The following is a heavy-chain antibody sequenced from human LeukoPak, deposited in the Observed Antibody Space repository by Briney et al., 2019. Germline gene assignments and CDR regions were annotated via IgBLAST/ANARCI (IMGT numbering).Heavy chain of an antibody. CDR1: GGSISSGDYY. Sequence: PSETLSLTCTVSGGSISSGDYYWSWIRQPPGKGLEWIGYIYYSGSTYYNPSLKSRVTISVDTSKNQFSLKLSSVTAADTAVYYCARDYCSGGSCYSGQPYYYGMDVWGQGTTVTVSS. CDR2: IYYSGST. V-gene: IGHV4-30-4*01. CDR3: ARDYCSGGSCYSGQPYYYGMDV. J-gene: IGHJ6*02. D-gene: IGHD2-15*01.